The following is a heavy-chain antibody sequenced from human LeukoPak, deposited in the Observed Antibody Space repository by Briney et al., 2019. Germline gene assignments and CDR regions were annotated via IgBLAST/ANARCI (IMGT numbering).Heavy chain of an antibody. V-gene: IGHV3-23*01. D-gene: IGHD3-10*01. CDR1: GFTFSSYA. J-gene: IGHJ4*02. CDR2: ISGSGGST. Sequence: GGSLRLSCAASGFTFSSYAMSWVRQAPGKGLEWVSAISGSGGSTYYADSVKGRFTISRDNSKNTLYLQMNSLRAEDTAVYYCARDPAYYYGSGTFYWGQGTLVTVSS. CDR3: ARDPAYYYGSGTFY.